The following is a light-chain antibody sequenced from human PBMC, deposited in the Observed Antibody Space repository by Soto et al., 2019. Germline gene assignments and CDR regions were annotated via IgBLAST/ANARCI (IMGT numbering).Light chain of an antibody. CDR1: QSVSSN. CDR3: QQYNNGPPLT. Sequence: EIVLTQSPGTLCLSPGERATLSCRASQSVSSNYLSWFQQKSGQAPRLLIYAASSRPAGIPARFSGSGSGTEFTLTISSLQSEDFAAYYCQQYNNGPPLTFGQGTKVDI. V-gene: IGKV3-15*01. CDR2: AAS. J-gene: IGKJ1*01.